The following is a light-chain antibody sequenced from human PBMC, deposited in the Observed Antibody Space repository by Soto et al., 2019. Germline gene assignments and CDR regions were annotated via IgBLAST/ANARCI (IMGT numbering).Light chain of an antibody. CDR2: GNS. Sequence: QSVLTQPPSVSGAPGQRVTISCTGSSSNIGAGYDVHWYQQLPGTAPKLLIYGNSNRPSGVPDRFSGSKSGTSASLAITGLQAVDEADYYCQSYDNSLSAYYVFGTGTKVTVL. CDR3: QSYDNSLSAYYV. V-gene: IGLV1-40*01. CDR1: SSNIGAGYD. J-gene: IGLJ1*01.